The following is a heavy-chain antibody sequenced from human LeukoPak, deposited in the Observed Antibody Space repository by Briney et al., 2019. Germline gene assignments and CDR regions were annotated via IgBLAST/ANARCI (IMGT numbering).Heavy chain of an antibody. D-gene: IGHD2-15*01. CDR1: GHTFTSYA. Sequence: ASVKVSCKASGHTFTSYATHWVRQAPGQRLEWMGWINAGNGNTKYSQEFQGRVTITRDTSASTAYMELSSLRSEDTAVYYCARGLVVAARGWFDPWGQGTLVTVSS. V-gene: IGHV1-3*01. CDR2: INAGNGNT. J-gene: IGHJ5*02. CDR3: ARGLVVAARGWFDP.